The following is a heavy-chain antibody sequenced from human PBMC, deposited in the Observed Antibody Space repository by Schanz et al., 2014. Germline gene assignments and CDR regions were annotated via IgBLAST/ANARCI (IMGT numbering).Heavy chain of an antibody. CDR3: ARGPDSTSADVTRGRRRYYFDY. Sequence: QVQLQQWGAGLLKPSETLSLSCAVYSGSFSGYYWSWIRQPPGKGLEWIGEINHSGSTNYNPSLKSRVPISLDTSKSQFALKLSSVTAADTAVYYCARGPDSTSADVTRGRRRYYFDYWGQGTLVTVSS. CDR1: SGSFSGYY. CDR2: INHSGST. V-gene: IGHV4-34*01. J-gene: IGHJ4*02. D-gene: IGHD6-13*01.